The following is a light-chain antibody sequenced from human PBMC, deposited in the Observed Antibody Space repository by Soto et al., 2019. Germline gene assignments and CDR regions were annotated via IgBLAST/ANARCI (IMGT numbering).Light chain of an antibody. J-gene: IGKJ3*01. CDR2: GAS. CDR1: QSLSRN. CDR3: QHYNYWPPAVT. Sequence: EILMTQSPATLSVSPGERATLSCRASQSLSRNLAWYQQKPGQAPRLLIYGASTRASAIPASFSGSGSGTEFTLTLSSLQSEDFALSYCQHYNYWPPAVTFGPGTKVDL. V-gene: IGKV3-15*01.